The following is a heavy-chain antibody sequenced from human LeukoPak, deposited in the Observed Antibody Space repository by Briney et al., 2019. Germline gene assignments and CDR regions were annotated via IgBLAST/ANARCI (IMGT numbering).Heavy chain of an antibody. Sequence: SETLSLTCTVSGGSISSGGYYWSWIRQHPGKGLEWIGYIYYSGSTYYNPSLKSRVTMSVDTSKNQFSLKLSSVTAADTAVYYCARDWEQASDYWGQGTLVTVSS. CDR3: ARDWEQASDY. CDR1: GGSISSGGYY. V-gene: IGHV4-31*03. D-gene: IGHD1-26*01. CDR2: IYYSGST. J-gene: IGHJ4*02.